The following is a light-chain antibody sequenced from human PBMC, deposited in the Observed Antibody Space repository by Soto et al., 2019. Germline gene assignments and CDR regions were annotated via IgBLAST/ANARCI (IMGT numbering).Light chain of an antibody. CDR2: EVS. CDR3: SSYTSSSTLV. J-gene: IGLJ1*01. Sequence: QSALTRPASVSGSPGQSITISCTGTSSDVGGYNYVSWYQQHPGKAPKLMIYEVSNRPSGVSNRFSGSKSGNTASLTISGLQAEDAAHYYFSSYTSSSTLVFGPGTKLTVL. V-gene: IGLV2-14*01. CDR1: SSDVGGYNY.